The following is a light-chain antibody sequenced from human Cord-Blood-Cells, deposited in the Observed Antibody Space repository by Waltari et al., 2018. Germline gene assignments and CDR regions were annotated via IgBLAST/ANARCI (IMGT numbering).Light chain of an antibody. V-gene: IGKV3-20*01. CDR3: QQYGSSLTWT. CDR2: GAS. J-gene: IGKJ1*01. CDR1: QSVSSSY. Sequence: EIVLTQSPDTLSLSPGERATLSCRASQSVSSSYLALYQQKPGQAPRLLIYGASSRATGIPDRFSGSGSGTDFTLTISRLEPEDFAVYYCQQYGSSLTWTFGQGTKVEIK.